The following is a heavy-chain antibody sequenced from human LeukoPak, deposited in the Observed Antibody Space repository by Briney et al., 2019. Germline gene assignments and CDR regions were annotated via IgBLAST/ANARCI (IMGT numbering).Heavy chain of an antibody. J-gene: IGHJ4*02. CDR2: IVVGSGNT. Sequence: SVKVSCKASGFTFTSSAMQWVRQARGQRLEWKGWIVVGSGNTNYAQKFQERVTITRDMSTSTAYMELSSLRSEDTAVYYCAADRGPVYDSRGRYFDYWGQGTLVTVSS. CDR3: AADRGPVYDSRGRYFDY. D-gene: IGHD3-22*01. V-gene: IGHV1-58*02. CDR1: GFTFTSSA.